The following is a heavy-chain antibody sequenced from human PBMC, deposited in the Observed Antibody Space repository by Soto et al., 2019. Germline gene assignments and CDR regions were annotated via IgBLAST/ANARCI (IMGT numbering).Heavy chain of an antibody. Sequence: WGSLRLPCVTSRLTFTNYNMNWVGPAPGNGLECAPSISRTSNYVYYADSLKGRFTISRDNAKNSLYLQMNSLRAEDTAVYFCARDLSGRYDSSGYYYGSYDMDVWGQGTPVTVSS. J-gene: IGHJ6*01. CDR3: ARDLSGRYDSSGYYYGSYDMDV. CDR2: ISRTSNYV. D-gene: IGHD3-22*01. V-gene: IGHV3-21*01. CDR1: RLTFTNYN.